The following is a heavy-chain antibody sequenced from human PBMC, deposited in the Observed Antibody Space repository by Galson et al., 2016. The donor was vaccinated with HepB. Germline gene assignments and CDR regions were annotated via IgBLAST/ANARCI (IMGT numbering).Heavy chain of an antibody. CDR1: GYTFTSYY. Sequence: SVKVSCKASGYTFTSYYMHWVRQAPGQGLEWMGIINPSGGSTSYAQKFQGRVTMTRDTSTSTVYMELSSLRSEDTAVYYCAKYNYGSGSTSRGGMDVWGQGTTVTVSS. D-gene: IGHD3-10*01. CDR2: INPSGGST. CDR3: AKYNYGSGSTSRGGMDV. V-gene: IGHV1-46*01. J-gene: IGHJ6*02.